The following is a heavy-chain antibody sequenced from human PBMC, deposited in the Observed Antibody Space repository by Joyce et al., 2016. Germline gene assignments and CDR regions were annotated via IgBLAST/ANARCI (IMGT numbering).Heavy chain of an antibody. CDR3: AREGYSYYYGLDV. Sequence: EVQLVESGGGLVQPGGSLRLSCVAFGFTFSSYWIHWVRQAPGKGLVLVSRINSDGRTTNYADSVRGRFTIARDNAKNTLFLQMSSLRTEDTAVYYCAREGYSYYYGLDVWGQGTTVTVSS. CDR2: INSDGRTT. J-gene: IGHJ6*02. D-gene: IGHD3-22*01. CDR1: GFTFSSYW. V-gene: IGHV3-74*01.